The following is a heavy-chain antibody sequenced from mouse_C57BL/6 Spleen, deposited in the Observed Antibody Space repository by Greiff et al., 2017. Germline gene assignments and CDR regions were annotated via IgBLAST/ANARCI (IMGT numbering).Heavy chain of an antibody. CDR3: ARRYGSYFDY. V-gene: IGHV1-69*01. CDR2: IDPSDSYT. Sequence: QVPLQQPGAELVMPGASVKLSCKASGYTFTSYWMHWVKQRPGQGLEWIGEIDPSDSYTNYNQKFKGKSTVTVDKSSGTAYMQLSTLTSEDSAVYYCARRYGSYFDYWGQGTTLTGSS. D-gene: IGHD2-14*01. CDR1: GYTFTSYW. J-gene: IGHJ2*01.